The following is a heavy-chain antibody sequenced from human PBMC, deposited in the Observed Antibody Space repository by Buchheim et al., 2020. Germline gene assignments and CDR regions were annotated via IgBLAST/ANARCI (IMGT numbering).Heavy chain of an antibody. CDR2: IHNDGATS. V-gene: IGHV3-23*05. Sequence: EVQLLESGGGLVQPGESLRLSCAASGFTFSTYAMSWVRQAPGKGLEWVSTIHNDGATSYYADSVKDRFTISRDSSKKKLYLQMNSLRADDTAVYYCAKFKGATSGTYSFDYWGQGTL. D-gene: IGHD3-10*01. CDR3: AKFKGATSGTYSFDY. CDR1: GFTFSTYA. J-gene: IGHJ4*02.